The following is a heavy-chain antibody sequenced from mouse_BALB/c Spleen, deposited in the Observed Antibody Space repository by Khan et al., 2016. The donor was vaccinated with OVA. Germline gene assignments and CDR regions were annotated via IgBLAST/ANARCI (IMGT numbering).Heavy chain of an antibody. Sequence: QIQLVQSGPELKKPGESVKISCKASGYTFTNYGMSWVKQAPGKGLKWMGWINTYTGEPAFADDFKGRFAFSLEPSANTAYLQINNLKNEDMATYFGARAGHYGNYVGWDYALDYWGQGTSVTVSS. J-gene: IGHJ4*01. CDR3: ARAGHYGNYVGWDYALDY. CDR2: INTYTGEP. D-gene: IGHD2-1*01. CDR1: GYTFTNYG. V-gene: IGHV9-1*02.